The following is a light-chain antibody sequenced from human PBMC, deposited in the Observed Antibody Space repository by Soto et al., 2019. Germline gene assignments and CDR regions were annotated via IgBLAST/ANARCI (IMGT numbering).Light chain of an antibody. J-gene: IGKJ4*01. Sequence: EIVMTQSPATLSVSPGERVTLSCRASHSVSSRLAWYQEKPGQAPRVLIYGASTRATGLPARFSGSGSGTEFTLTISSLQSEDFAVYYCQHYTNWPLTFGGGTKVEIK. CDR2: GAS. V-gene: IGKV3-15*01. CDR3: QHYTNWPLT. CDR1: HSVSSR.